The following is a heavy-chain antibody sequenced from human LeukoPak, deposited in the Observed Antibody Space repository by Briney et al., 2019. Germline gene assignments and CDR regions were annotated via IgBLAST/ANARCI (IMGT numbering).Heavy chain of an antibody. Sequence: SSVKVSCKTSGGTFTNSAISWVRQAPGQGLEWLGGIMPLFGTAGYAQKFQGRVTITKDESTRTVYLELTSLTSDDTAVYYCARDVHGDYGSGWFDPWGQGTLVSVSS. CDR3: ARDVHGDYGSGWFDP. V-gene: IGHV1-69*05. D-gene: IGHD4-17*01. CDR1: GGTFTNSA. CDR2: IMPLFGTA. J-gene: IGHJ5*02.